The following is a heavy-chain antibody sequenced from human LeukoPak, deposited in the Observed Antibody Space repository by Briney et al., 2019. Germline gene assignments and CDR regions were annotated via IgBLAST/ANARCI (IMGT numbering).Heavy chain of an antibody. CDR2: XXXXXXGXXT. Sequence: GGSLRLSCAASGFTFSNAXXXXXXXXPGXXXXXXXXXXXXXXGXXTXXXXXXXXXXXXSXDDXKNTLYLQMNSLKTEDTAVYYCTTPAAAGNYFDYWGQGTLVTVSS. D-gene: IGHD6-13*01. V-gene: IGHV3-15*01. J-gene: IGHJ4*02. CDR1: GFTFSNAX. CDR3: TTPAAAGNYFDY.